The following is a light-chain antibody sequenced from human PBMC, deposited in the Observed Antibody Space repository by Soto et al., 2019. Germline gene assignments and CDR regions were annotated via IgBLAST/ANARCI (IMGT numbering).Light chain of an antibody. CDR3: QQYDSSPWT. CDR1: QSVSSSF. J-gene: IGKJ1*01. V-gene: IGKV3-20*01. CDR2: GAS. Sequence: EIVLTQSPGTLSLSPGERATLSCRASQSVSSSFLAWYQQKPGQAPRLLIYGASSRATGIPDRFSGSGSGTDFTLTLSRLEPEDFAVYYCQQYDSSPWTFGQGTKLEIK.